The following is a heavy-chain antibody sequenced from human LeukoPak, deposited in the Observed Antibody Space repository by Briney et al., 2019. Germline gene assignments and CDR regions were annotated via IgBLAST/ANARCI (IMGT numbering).Heavy chain of an antibody. CDR2: IYYTGST. Sequence: PSEPLSLTCNVSGDSITSYYWNWIRQPPGKGLEWIGYIYYTGSTNSNPSLQSRLNISLDTSKKHFSLKLSSVTAADTAIYYCASSYFYDGNRYFDYWGQGALVTVSS. D-gene: IGHD3-22*01. J-gene: IGHJ4*02. CDR1: GDSITSYY. V-gene: IGHV4-59*08. CDR3: ASSYFYDGNRYFDY.